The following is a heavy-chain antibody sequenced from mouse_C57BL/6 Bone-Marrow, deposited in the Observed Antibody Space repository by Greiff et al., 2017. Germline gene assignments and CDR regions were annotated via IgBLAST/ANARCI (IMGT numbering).Heavy chain of an antibody. CDR2: ISSGGSYT. Sequence: EVQGVESGGDLVKPGGSLKLSCAASGFTFSSYGMSWVRQTPDKRLEWVATISSGGSYTYYPDSVQGRFTISRDNAKNTLYLQLSSLKSEDTAMYYCASPVSWDVYFDYWGRGTTLTVSS. CDR1: GFTFSSYG. V-gene: IGHV5-6*01. D-gene: IGHD4-1*01. J-gene: IGHJ2*01. CDR3: ASPVSWDVYFDY.